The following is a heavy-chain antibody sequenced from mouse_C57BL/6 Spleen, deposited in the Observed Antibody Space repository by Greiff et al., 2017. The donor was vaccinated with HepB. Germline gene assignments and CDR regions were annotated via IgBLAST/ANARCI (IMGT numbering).Heavy chain of an antibody. CDR3: ARGFTTVYFDY. Sequence: VQLQQSGAELVRPGSSVKLSCKASGYTFTSYWMDWVKQRPGQGLEWIGNIYPSDSETHYNQKFKDKATLTVDKSSSTAYMQLSSLTSEDSAVYYGARGFTTVYFDYWGQGTTLTVSS. CDR2: IYPSDSET. V-gene: IGHV1-61*01. J-gene: IGHJ2*01. D-gene: IGHD1-1*01. CDR1: GYTFTSYW.